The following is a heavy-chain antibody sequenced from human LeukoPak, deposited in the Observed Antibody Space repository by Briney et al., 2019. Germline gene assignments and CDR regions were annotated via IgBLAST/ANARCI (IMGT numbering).Heavy chain of an antibody. D-gene: IGHD6-13*01. CDR2: ISSSSSYI. CDR3: ARDRQQLILGWFDP. Sequence: GGTLRLSCAGSGFPFSSHGMNWVRQAPGKGLEWVSSISSSSSYIYYADSVKGRFTISRDNAKNSLYLQMNSLRAEDTAVYYCARDRQQLILGWFDPWGQGTLVTVSS. CDR1: GFPFSSHG. J-gene: IGHJ5*02. V-gene: IGHV3-21*04.